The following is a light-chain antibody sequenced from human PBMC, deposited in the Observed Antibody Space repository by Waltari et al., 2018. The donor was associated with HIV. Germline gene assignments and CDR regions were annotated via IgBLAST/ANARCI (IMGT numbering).Light chain of an antibody. J-gene: IGLJ1*01. CDR1: SSDVGGYNS. V-gene: IGLV2-14*03. CDR3: SSYTSSSTPYV. CDR2: DVS. Sequence: QSALPQPASVSGSPRQSITISCTGTSSDVGGYNSVSWYQQHPGKAPKLMIYDVSNRPSGLSDRFSGSKSGNTASLTISGLQAEDEADYYCSSYTSSSTPYVFGTGTKVTVL.